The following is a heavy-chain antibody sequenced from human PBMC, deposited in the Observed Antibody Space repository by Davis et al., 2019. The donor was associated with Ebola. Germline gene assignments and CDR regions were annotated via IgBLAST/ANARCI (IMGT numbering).Heavy chain of an antibody. CDR3: ARDFDGGNYYFDY. D-gene: IGHD3-9*01. J-gene: IGHJ4*02. CDR2: IIPIFDTP. CDR1: GGSFSSHP. V-gene: IGHV1-69*13. Sequence: SVKVSCKTSGGSFSSHPISWARQAPRQGLEWMGGIIPIFDTPHYAQKFQGRITITADASTSTAYMELSSLGSEDTATYFCARDFDGGNYYFDYWGPGTPVTVSS.